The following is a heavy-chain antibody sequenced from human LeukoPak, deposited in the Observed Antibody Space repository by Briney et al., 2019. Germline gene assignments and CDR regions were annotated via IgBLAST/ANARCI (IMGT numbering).Heavy chain of an antibody. CDR3: AKNRATGMAFYDY. CDR2: ISGGGDFA. J-gene: IGHJ4*02. CDR1: GFTFSTYA. V-gene: IGHV3-23*01. D-gene: IGHD5-18*01. Sequence: GGSLRLSCAGSGFTFSTYAMTWVRQAPGRGLEWVSAISGGGDFAYYADSVKGRFTSSRDNSKNTLYLQMNNLRAEDTAVYYCAKNRATGMAFYDYWGQGTQVTVSS.